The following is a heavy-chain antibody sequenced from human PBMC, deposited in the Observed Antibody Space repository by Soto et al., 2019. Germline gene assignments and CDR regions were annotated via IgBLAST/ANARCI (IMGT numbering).Heavy chain of an antibody. CDR3: ARDAAAGLNDY. Sequence: QVQLVQSGAEVKKPGASVKVSCKASGYTFTSYGISWVRQAPGQGLEWMGWISAYNGNTKYVQKFRGRVTMTTDTSTSTGYMELRSLRSDDTAVYYCARDAAAGLNDYWGQGTLVTVSS. CDR2: ISAYNGNT. J-gene: IGHJ4*02. V-gene: IGHV1-18*01. D-gene: IGHD6-13*01. CDR1: GYTFTSYG.